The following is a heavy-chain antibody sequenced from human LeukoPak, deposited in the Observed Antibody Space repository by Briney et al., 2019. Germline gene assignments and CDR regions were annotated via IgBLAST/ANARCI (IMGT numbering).Heavy chain of an antibody. J-gene: IGHJ5*02. Sequence: GGSLRLSCAASGFTFDDYGMSWVRQAPGKGLEWVSAISGSGGSTYYADSVKGRFTISRDNSKNTLYLQMNSLRAEDTAVYYCAKDHYDIVTGFLWFDPGGQGTLVTVSS. CDR3: AKDHYDIVTGFLWFDP. V-gene: IGHV3-23*01. D-gene: IGHD3-9*01. CDR1: GFTFDDYG. CDR2: ISGSGGST.